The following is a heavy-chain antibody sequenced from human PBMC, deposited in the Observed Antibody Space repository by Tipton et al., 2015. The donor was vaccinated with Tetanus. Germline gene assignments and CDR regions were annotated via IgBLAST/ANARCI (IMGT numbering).Heavy chain of an antibody. CDR3: ARVVGGSAHFDS. Sequence: SLRLSCAASGFNFKNYWMHWVRQAPGKGLVWVSRSNAEGSSTSYADSVKGRFTVSRDNAKNTLFLQMNSLRAEDTAVYYCARVVGGSAHFDSWGQGTLVTVST. J-gene: IGHJ4*02. D-gene: IGHD1-26*01. V-gene: IGHV3-74*01. CDR1: GFNFKNYW. CDR2: SNAEGSST.